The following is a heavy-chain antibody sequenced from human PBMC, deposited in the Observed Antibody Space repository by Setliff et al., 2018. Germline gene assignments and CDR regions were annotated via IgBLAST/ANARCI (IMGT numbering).Heavy chain of an antibody. J-gene: IGHJ6*03. V-gene: IGHV3-53*01. D-gene: IGHD3-3*01. CDR2: IYSGGST. CDR1: GFTVSSNY. CDR3: VRMSGFLYMDV. Sequence: GGSLRLSCAASGFTVSSNYMSWVRQAPGKGLEWVSVIYSGGSTHYADSVKGRFTISRDNSKNTLYLQMNSLRAEDTAVYYCVRMSGFLYMDVWGKGTTVTVSS.